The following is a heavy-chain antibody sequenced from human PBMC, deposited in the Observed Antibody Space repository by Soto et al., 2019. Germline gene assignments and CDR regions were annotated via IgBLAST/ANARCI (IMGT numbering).Heavy chain of an antibody. CDR1: GFTFSSYG. J-gene: IGHJ6*02. CDR3: AKVGMAVYYYYGMDV. V-gene: IGHV3-30*18. D-gene: IGHD6-19*01. Sequence: QVQLVESGGGVVQPGRSLRLSCAASGFTFSSYGMHWVRQAPGKGLEWVAVISYDGSNKYYADSVKGRFTISRDNSKNTLSLQMNSLRAEDTAVYYCAKVGMAVYYYYGMDVWGQGTTVTVSS. CDR2: ISYDGSNK.